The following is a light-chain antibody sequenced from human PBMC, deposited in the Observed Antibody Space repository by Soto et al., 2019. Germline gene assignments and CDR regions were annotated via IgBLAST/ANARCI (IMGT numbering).Light chain of an antibody. CDR2: GAF. CDR3: QQGCS. CDR1: QSVNTY. V-gene: IGKV3-11*01. J-gene: IGKJ4*01. Sequence: EIVLTQSPATLSLSPGEGATLSCRASQSVNTYLAWYQQKPGQAPRLLIYGAFNRATGIPARFSGSGSGTDFTLTISSLEPEDFAVYYCQQGCSFGGGTKVEIK.